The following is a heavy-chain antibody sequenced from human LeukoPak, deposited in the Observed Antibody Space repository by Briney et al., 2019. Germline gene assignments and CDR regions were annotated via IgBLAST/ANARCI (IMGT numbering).Heavy chain of an antibody. Sequence: SQTLSLTCAISGDSVSSNSGAWNWIRQSPSRGLEWLGRTYYRSKWYNEYAVSVKSRITINPDTSKNQFSLQLSSVTPEDTAVYYCARATYSSGWYEDYFDYWGQGTLVTVSS. J-gene: IGHJ4*02. CDR2: TYYRSKWYN. CDR1: GDSVSSNSGA. CDR3: ARATYSSGWYEDYFDY. D-gene: IGHD6-19*01. V-gene: IGHV6-1*01.